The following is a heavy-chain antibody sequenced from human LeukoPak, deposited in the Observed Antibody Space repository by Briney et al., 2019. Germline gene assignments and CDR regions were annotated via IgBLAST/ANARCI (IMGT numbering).Heavy chain of an antibody. J-gene: IGHJ1*01. CDR2: IYYSGST. CDR1: GSSISSSSYY. D-gene: IGHD4-11*01. CDR3: ARGLQGWAEYFQH. V-gene: IGHV4-39*07. Sequence: ASETLSLTCTVSGSSISSSSYYWGWIRQPPGKGLEWIGSIYYSGSTYYNPSLKSRVTISVDTSKNQFSLKLSSVTAADTAVYYCARGLQGWAEYFQHWGQGTLVTVSS.